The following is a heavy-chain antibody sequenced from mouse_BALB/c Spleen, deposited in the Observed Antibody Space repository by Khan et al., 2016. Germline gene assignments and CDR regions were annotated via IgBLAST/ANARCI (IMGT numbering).Heavy chain of an antibody. CDR1: GFTFSNYA. CDR3: ARPLDCSSSDYAMAY. V-gene: IGHV5-6*01. D-gene: IGHD1-1*01. Sequence: EVELVEPGGDLVKPGGSLNLSCAASGFTFSNYAMSWVRQTPDKRLEWVATISSGGSYTYYPDSVKGRFTISRDNEKNPLYLEMSSLKSEDTAIYYCARPLDCSSSDYAMAYWGQATSVTVSS. CDR2: ISSGGSYT. J-gene: IGHJ4*01.